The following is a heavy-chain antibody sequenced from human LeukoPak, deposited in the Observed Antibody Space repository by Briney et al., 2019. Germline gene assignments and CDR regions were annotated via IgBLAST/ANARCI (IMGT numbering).Heavy chain of an antibody. CDR3: AKDPHGSGWYGWVDY. J-gene: IGHJ4*02. V-gene: IGHV3-23*01. CDR2: ISGSGGST. D-gene: IGHD6-19*01. CDR1: GFTFSTYA. Sequence: PGGSLRLSCAASGFTFSTYAMSWVRQAPGKGLEWVSGISGSGGSTYYADSVKGRFTISRDNSKNTLYLQMNSLRAEDTAVYYCAKDPHGSGWYGWVDYWGQGTLVTVSS.